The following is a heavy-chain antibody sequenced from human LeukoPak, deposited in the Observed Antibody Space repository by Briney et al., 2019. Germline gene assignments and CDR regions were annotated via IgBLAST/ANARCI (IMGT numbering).Heavy chain of an antibody. V-gene: IGHV4-61*02. CDR3: ARVRTSRYYDFWSAPIGGFDP. CDR1: GGSISSGSYY. J-gene: IGHJ5*02. Sequence: KTSETLSLTCTVSGGSISSGSYYWSWIRQPAGKGLEWIGRIYTSGSTNYNPSLKSRVTISVDTSKNQFSLKLSSVTAADTAVYYCARVRTSRYYDFWSAPIGGFDPWGQGTLVTVSS. D-gene: IGHD3-3*01. CDR2: IYTSGST.